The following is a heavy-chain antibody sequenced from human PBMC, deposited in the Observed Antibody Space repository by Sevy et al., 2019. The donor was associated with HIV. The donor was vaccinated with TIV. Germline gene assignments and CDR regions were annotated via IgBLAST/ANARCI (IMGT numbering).Heavy chain of an antibody. D-gene: IGHD3-10*01. CDR2: ISGSATFI. V-gene: IGHV3-11*01. J-gene: IGHJ5*02. CDR3: ARGEYFGELGNWFDP. Sequence: GGSLRLSCAASGFTFCDYYMSWIRQAPGKGLEWVSYISGSATFIHYADSLQGRFTISRDNAKNSLYLQMNSLRAEDTAVYYCARGEYFGELGNWFDPWGQGTLVTVSS. CDR1: GFTFCDYY.